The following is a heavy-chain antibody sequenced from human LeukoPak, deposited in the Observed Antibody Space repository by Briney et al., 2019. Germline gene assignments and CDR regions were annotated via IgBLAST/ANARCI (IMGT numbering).Heavy chain of an antibody. V-gene: IGHV3-66*01. CDR1: RFTVSSNY. CDR3: ARDESYDSSGYYF. J-gene: IGHJ4*02. Sequence: GGSLRLSCAASRFTVSSNYMSWVRQAPGKGLEWVSVIYYTGRTYYADSVKGRFTISRDNSKNTLYLQMNSLRAEDTAVYYCARDESYDSSGYYFWGQGTLVTVSS. CDR2: IYYTGRT. D-gene: IGHD3-22*01.